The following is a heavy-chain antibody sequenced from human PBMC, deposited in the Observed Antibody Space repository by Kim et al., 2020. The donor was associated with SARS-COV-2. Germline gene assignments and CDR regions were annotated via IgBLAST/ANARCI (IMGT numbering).Heavy chain of an antibody. CDR1: GYTFTSYA. CDR3: ARGLSSSWYNKKPPDY. CDR2: INTNTGNP. V-gene: IGHV7-4-1*02. J-gene: IGHJ4*02. Sequence: ASVKVSCKASGYTFTSYAMNWVRQAPGQGLEWMGWINTNTGNPTYAQGFTGRFVFSLDTSVSTAYLQISSLKAEDTAVYYCARGLSSSWYNKKPPDYWGQGTLVTVSS. D-gene: IGHD6-13*01.